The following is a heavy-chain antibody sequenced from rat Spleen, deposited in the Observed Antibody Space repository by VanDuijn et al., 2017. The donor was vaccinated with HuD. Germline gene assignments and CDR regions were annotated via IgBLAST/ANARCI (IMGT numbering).Heavy chain of an antibody. Sequence: EVQLVESGGGLVQPGRSLKLSCVASGFSFTNYGMAWVRLTPMKGLEWVASISYEDSSTYYEDSVKGRFTISRDNAKNTQYLQMDSLRSEDTATYYCARHWGDYYVMDAWGQGASVTVSS. V-gene: IGHV5S14*01. CDR3: ARHWGDYYVMDA. J-gene: IGHJ4*01. CDR1: GFSFTNYG. D-gene: IGHD4-6*01. CDR2: ISYEDSST.